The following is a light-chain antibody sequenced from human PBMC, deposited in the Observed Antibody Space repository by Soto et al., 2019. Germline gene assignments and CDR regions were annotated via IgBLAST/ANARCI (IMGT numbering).Light chain of an antibody. Sequence: QPLLTQPPSVSGAPGQRVTISCTGSSSNIGAGYDVHWYQQLPGTAPKLLIYGNSNRPSGVPDRFSGSKSGTSASLAITGLQAEDEADYYCQSYDSSLSGSVFDGGTKLTVL. CDR1: SSNIGAGYD. V-gene: IGLV1-40*01. J-gene: IGLJ3*02. CDR2: GNS. CDR3: QSYDSSLSGSV.